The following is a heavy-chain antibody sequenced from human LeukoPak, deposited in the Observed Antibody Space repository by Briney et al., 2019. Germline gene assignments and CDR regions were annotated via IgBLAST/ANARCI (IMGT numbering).Heavy chain of an antibody. J-gene: IGHJ6*03. D-gene: IGHD6-19*01. V-gene: IGHV3-9*01. CDR2: ISWNSGSI. CDR1: GFTFDDYA. CDR3: AKDNPPVAGHYYYYMDV. Sequence: LPGGSLRLSCAASGFTFDDYAMHWVRQAPGKGLEWVSGISWNSGSIGYADSVKGRFTISRDNAKNSLYLQMNSLRAEDTALYYCAKDNPPVAGHYYYYMDVWGKGTTVTISS.